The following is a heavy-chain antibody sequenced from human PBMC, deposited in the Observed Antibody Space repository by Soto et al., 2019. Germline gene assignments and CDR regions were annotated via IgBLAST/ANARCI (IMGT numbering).Heavy chain of an antibody. CDR1: VDSVSSNSAG. V-gene: IGHV6-1*01. J-gene: IGHJ6*02. CDR3: TGITWFRGMDV. CDR2: TYYKSKWNN. Sequence: PSETPSLTCVISVDSVSSNSAGWNWIRQSPSRGLEWLGRTYYKSKWNNDYALSVKSRITINPDTSKNQFSLHLYSVTPEDTAVYCCTGITWFRGMDVWGQGTPVTVSS. D-gene: IGHD3-10*01.